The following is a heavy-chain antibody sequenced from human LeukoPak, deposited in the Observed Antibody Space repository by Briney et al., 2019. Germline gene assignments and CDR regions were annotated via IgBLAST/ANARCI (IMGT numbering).Heavy chain of an antibody. Sequence: GGSLRLSCAASGFTFSSYAMHWVRQAPGKGLEWVAFISHDGNDKYFADSVRGRFTISRDISKNTLYLQMNSLRAEDTAVYYCARSSISPHYDFYYMDVWGKGTTVTVSS. CDR3: ARSSISPHYDFYYMDV. D-gene: IGHD2-2*01. V-gene: IGHV3-30*01. CDR1: GFTFSSYA. J-gene: IGHJ6*03. CDR2: ISHDGNDK.